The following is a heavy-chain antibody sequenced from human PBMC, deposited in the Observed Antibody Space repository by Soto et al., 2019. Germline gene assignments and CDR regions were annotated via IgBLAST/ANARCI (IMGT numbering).Heavy chain of an antibody. CDR1: GYTFTGYY. J-gene: IGHJ6*02. CDR2: INPNSGGT. CDR3: ARDRYCSGGSCPYYYGMDV. D-gene: IGHD2-15*01. Sequence: ASVKLSCKASGYTFTGYYMHWVRQAPGQGLEWMGWINPNSGGTNYAQKFQGWVTMTRDTSISTAYMELSRLRSDDTAVYYCARDRYCSGGSCPYYYGMDVWGQGTTVTVSS. V-gene: IGHV1-2*04.